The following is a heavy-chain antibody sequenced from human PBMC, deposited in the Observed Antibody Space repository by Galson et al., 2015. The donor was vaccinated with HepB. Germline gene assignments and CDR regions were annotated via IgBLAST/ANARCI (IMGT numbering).Heavy chain of an antibody. V-gene: IGHV3-7*01. Sequence: SLRLSCAASGFTFHNYWMNWVRHTPGKGLEWVASMKQDGTEKYYVASVRGRFTISGDTAKNSLFLQMNSLRAEDTAVYHCYDGHYSGRWGRGTQVTASS. J-gene: IGHJ4*02. CDR3: YDGHYSGR. D-gene: IGHD4-17*01. CDR1: GFTFHNYW. CDR2: MKQDGTEK.